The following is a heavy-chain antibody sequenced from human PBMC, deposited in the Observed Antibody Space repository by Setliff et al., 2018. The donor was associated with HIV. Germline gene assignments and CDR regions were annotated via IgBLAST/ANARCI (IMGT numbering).Heavy chain of an antibody. V-gene: IGHV3-49*04. J-gene: IGHJ3*02. CDR1: GFTFSNYS. CDR2: IRSKAYGGTT. D-gene: IGHD5-18*01. Sequence: GGSLRLSCAASGFTFSNYSMNWVRQTPGKGLEWAGFIRSKAYGGTTEYAASVKDRFTVSRDDSKSIAYLQINSLKTEDTAVYYCTRDKGYAFDIWGQGTMVTVSS. CDR3: TRDKGYAFDI.